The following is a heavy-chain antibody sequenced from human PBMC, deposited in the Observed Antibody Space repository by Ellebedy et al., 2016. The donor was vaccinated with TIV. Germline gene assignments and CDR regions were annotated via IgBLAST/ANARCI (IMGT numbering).Heavy chain of an antibody. Sequence: ASVKVSXXASGYTFTDYYMHWVRQAPGQGLEWMGWINPNSGGTNYAQKFQGRVTMTRDTSISTAYMELSRLRSDDTAVYYCARVKPARGYLYYYYYMDVWGKGTTVTVSS. CDR2: INPNSGGT. D-gene: IGHD3-16*02. CDR3: ARVKPARGYLYYYYYMDV. CDR1: GYTFTDYY. V-gene: IGHV1-2*02. J-gene: IGHJ6*03.